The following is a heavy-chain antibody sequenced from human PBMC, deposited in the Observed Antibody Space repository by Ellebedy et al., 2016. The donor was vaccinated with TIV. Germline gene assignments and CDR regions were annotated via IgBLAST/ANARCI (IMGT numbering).Heavy chain of an antibody. Sequence: GESLKISCAASEFTVSGDYMSWVRQAPGKGLEWVSIMDAGGNTHYPDPVKGRFTVSRDNSKNTLYLQMNSLSAEDTAVYYCAGGTYWGQGTLVTVSS. CDR3: AGGTY. J-gene: IGHJ4*02. CDR2: MDAGGNT. CDR1: EFTVSGDY. V-gene: IGHV3-53*01.